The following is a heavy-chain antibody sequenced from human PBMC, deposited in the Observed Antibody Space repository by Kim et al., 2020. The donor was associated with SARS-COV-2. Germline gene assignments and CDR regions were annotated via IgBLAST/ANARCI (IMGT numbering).Heavy chain of an antibody. CDR2: IKQDGSDT. CDR3: AMTPKAVTGGN. J-gene: IGHJ4*02. CDR1: GFTFSRYW. V-gene: IGHV3-7*01. Sequence: GGSLRLSCAASGFTFSRYWMNWVRQAPGKGLEWVAAIKQDGSDTYYVDSVKGRFTISRDNTKNSLYLQMNSLTADDTAVYYCAMTPKAVTGGNWGQGTLVTVSS. D-gene: IGHD6-19*01.